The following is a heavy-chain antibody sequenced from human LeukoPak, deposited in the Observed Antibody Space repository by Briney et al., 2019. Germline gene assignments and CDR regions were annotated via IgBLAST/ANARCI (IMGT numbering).Heavy chain of an antibody. CDR3: ATVGFSTVVTPDAFDI. D-gene: IGHD4-23*01. Sequence: ASVKVSCKVSGYTLTELSMHWVRQAPGKGLEWMGGFDPEDGETIYAQKFQGRVTMTEDTSTDTAYMELSSLRSEDTAVYYCATVGFSTVVTPDAFDIWGQGTMVTVSS. J-gene: IGHJ3*02. CDR2: FDPEDGET. V-gene: IGHV1-24*01. CDR1: GYTLTELS.